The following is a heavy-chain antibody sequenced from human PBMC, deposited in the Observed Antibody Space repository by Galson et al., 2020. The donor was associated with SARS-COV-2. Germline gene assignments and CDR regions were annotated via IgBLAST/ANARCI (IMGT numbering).Heavy chain of an antibody. Sequence: SETLSLTCVVYGGSFSDYYWSWIRRPPGKGLEWIGEINHSGSTNYNPSLKSRVTISVDTSKNQFSLRLSSVTAADTAVYYCARGRSITIFGVNYYYYMDVWGKGTTVTVSS. J-gene: IGHJ6*03. CDR1: GGSFSDYY. D-gene: IGHD3-3*01. V-gene: IGHV4-34*01. CDR2: INHSGST. CDR3: ARGRSITIFGVNYYYYMDV.